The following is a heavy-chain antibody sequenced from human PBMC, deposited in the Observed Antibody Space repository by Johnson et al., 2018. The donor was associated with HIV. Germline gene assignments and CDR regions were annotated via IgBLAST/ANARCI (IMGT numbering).Heavy chain of an antibody. CDR3: ARESTPWGADYVGYGFDI. V-gene: IGHV3-66*01. Sequence: VQLVESGGGVVQPGRSLRLSCAASGFTVSGNYMTWVRQAPGKGLEWVSVLFSGGTTYYADSVKGRFTISRDNAKNSLYLQMNSLRDEDTAVYYCARESTPWGADYVGYGFDIWGQGTMVTVSS. J-gene: IGHJ3*02. CDR2: LFSGGTT. CDR1: GFTVSGNY. D-gene: IGHD4-17*01.